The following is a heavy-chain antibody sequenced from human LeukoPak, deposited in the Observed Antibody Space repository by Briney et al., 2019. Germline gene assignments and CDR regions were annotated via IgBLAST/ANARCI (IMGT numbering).Heavy chain of an antibody. CDR3: ARYVWGSYPTFEDY. CDR2: IYYSGST. V-gene: IGHV4-59*11. D-gene: IGHD3-16*02. J-gene: IGHJ4*02. Sequence: PSETLSLTCTVSGGSISSHYWSWTRQPPGKGLEWIGYIYYSGSTNYNPSLKSRVTISVDTSKNQFSLKLSSVTAADTAVYYCARYVWGSYPTFEDYWGQGTLVTVSS. CDR1: GGSISSHY.